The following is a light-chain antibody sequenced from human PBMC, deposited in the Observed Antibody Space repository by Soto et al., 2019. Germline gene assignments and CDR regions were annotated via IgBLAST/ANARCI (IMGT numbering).Light chain of an antibody. CDR2: DAS. V-gene: IGKV1-5*01. Sequence: DNQMTQSPSPLPASVGDRLTISCRASQSISSWLAWYQQKPGKXPKXXIFDASSLENGVPSRFSGSGSGAELTLTISSLQLDDFETYYCQQYNSYWRTFGQGTKVDIK. J-gene: IGKJ1*01. CDR3: QQYNSYWRT. CDR1: QSISSW.